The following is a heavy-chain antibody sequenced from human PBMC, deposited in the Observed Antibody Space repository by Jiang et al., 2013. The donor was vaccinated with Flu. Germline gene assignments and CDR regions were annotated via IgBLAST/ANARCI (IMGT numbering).Heavy chain of an antibody. V-gene: IGHV5-10-1*01. J-gene: IGHJ4*02. Sequence: GAEVKKPGESLRISCKGSGYSFTSYWISWVRQMPGKGLEWMGRIDPSDSYTNYSPPFQGHVTISADKSISTAYLQWSSLKASDTAMYYCASQGVYSSSWYGIDYWGQGNPGHRLL. D-gene: IGHD6-13*01. CDR2: IDPSDSYT. CDR3: ASQGVYSSSWYGIDY. CDR1: GYSFTSYW.